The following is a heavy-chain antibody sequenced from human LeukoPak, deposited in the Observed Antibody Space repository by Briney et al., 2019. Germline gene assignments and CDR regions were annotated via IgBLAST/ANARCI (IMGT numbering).Heavy chain of an antibody. V-gene: IGHV1-18*01. CDR1: GYTFTSYG. J-gene: IGHJ5*02. CDR2: ISAYNGNT. D-gene: IGHD3-10*01. CDR3: ARADYYGSGSYFKGGFDP. Sequence: ASVKVSCKASGYTFTSYGISWVRQAPGHGLEWMGWISAYNGNTNYAQKLQGRVTMTTDTSTSTAYMELRSLRSDDTAVYYCARADYYGSGSYFKGGFDPWGQGTLVTVSS.